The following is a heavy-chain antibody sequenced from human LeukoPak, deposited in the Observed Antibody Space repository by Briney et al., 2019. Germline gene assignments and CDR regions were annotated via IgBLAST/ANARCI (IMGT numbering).Heavy chain of an antibody. V-gene: IGHV3-30*03. CDR3: ARDSIVVVPAALNYYYGMDV. Sequence: PGGSLRLSCAASGFTFSSYGMHWVRQAPGKGLEWVAVISYDGSNKYYADSVKGRFTISRDNSKNTLYLQMNSLRAEDTAVYYCARDSIVVVPAALNYYYGMDVWGQGTTVTVSS. D-gene: IGHD2-2*01. CDR1: GFTFSSYG. CDR2: ISYDGSNK. J-gene: IGHJ6*02.